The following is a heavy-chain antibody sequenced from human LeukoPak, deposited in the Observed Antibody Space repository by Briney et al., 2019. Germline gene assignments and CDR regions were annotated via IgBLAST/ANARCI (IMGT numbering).Heavy chain of an antibody. CDR1: GFTFDDYT. V-gene: IGHV3-43*01. D-gene: IGHD4-17*01. CDR2: ISWDGGST. J-gene: IGHJ4*02. CDR3: ANGYGPRFDY. Sequence: GGSLRLSCAASGFTFDDYTLHWVRQAPGKGLEWVSLISWDGGSTYYADSVKGRFTISRDNSKNTLYLQMNSLRAEDTAVYYCANGYGPRFDYWGQGTLVTVSS.